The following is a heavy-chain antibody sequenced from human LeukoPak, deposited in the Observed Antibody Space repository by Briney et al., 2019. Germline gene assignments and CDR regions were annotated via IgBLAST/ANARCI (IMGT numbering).Heavy chain of an antibody. Sequence: GGSLRLSCATSGFAFSSSSMSWVRQAPGKGLEWVSTISGAGGSSWYAESVKGRFTISRDNSMNSVSLQMSSLRVEDTAIYYCTKDDSTSWYDYFFDYWGHGTLVTVFS. V-gene: IGHV3-23*01. CDR3: TKDDSTSWYDYFFDY. J-gene: IGHJ4*01. CDR1: GFAFSSSS. CDR2: ISGAGGSS. D-gene: IGHD2/OR15-2a*01.